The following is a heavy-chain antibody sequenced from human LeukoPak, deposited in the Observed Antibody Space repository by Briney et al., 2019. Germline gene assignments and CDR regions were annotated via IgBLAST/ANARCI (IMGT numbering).Heavy chain of an antibody. J-gene: IGHJ5*02. CDR2: INPNSGGT. D-gene: IGHD3-3*01. CDR1: GYTFTGYY. CDR3: AADGTKTSGITIFEKPSNWFDP. Sequence: ASVKVSCKASGYTFTGYYMHWVRQAPGQGLEWMGWINPNSGGTNYAQKFQGRVTMTRDTSISTAYMELSRLRSDDTAVYYCAADGTKTSGITIFEKPSNWFDPWGQGTLVTVSS. V-gene: IGHV1-2*02.